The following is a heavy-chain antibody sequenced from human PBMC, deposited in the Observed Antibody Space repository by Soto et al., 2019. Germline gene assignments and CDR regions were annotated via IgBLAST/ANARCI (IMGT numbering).Heavy chain of an antibody. Sequence: GGSLRLSCAASGFTFSSYAMSWVRQAPGKGLELVSAISGSGGSTYYADSVKGRFTISRDNSKNTLYLQMNSLRAEDTAVYYCAKVLGVDSGWLAQGYFDYWGQGTLVTVSS. CDR3: AKVLGVDSGWLAQGYFDY. D-gene: IGHD6-19*01. CDR1: GFTFSSYA. CDR2: ISGSGGST. J-gene: IGHJ4*02. V-gene: IGHV3-23*01.